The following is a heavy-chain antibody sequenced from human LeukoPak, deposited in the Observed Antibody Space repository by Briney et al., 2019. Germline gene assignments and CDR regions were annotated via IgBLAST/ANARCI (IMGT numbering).Heavy chain of an antibody. CDR2: IYYSGST. CDR3: ARTKPDTAMARYYYYGMDV. J-gene: IGHJ6*02. V-gene: IGHV4-59*01. Sequence: SETLSLTCTVSGGSISSYYWSWIRQPPGKGLEWIGYIYYSGSTNYNPSLKSRVTISVDTSKNQFSLKLSSVTAADTAVYYCARTKPDTAMARYYYYGMDVWGQGTTVTVSS. D-gene: IGHD5-18*01. CDR1: GGSISSYY.